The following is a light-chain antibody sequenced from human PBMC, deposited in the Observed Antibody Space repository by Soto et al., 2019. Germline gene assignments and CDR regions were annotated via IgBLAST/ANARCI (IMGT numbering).Light chain of an antibody. CDR1: QSISNY. CDR2: AAS. V-gene: IGKV1-39*01. J-gene: IGKJ3*01. Sequence: DIQMTQSPSSVSASVGDRVTVTCRASQSISNYLNWYQQKPGKAPKLLIYAASSLQSGVPSRFRGSGSGTDFTLTISSLQPEDFATYYCQQSYSSPRITFGPGTKVDIK. CDR3: QQSYSSPRIT.